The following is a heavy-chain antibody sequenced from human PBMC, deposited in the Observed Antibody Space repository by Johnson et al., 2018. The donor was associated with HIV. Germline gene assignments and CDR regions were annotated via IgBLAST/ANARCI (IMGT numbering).Heavy chain of an antibody. V-gene: IGHV3-20*04. D-gene: IGHD3-22*01. Sequence: QLVESGGGVVRPGGSLRLSCAASGFTFDYHDMSWVRQAPGKGREWVSGINRNGGSTGYTDPVKGRFNISRDSAKHSLYLQMNSLRAEDTALYYCVRGDYDRSDAFDIWGQGTMVTVSS. CDR2: INRNGGST. CDR1: GFTFDYHD. J-gene: IGHJ3*02. CDR3: VRGDYDRSDAFDI.